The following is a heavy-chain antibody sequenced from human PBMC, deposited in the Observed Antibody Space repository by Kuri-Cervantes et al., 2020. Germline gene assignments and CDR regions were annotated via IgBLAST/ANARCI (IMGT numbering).Heavy chain of an antibody. V-gene: IGHV4-59*01. CDR1: GGSISSYY. CDR2: IYYSGST. J-gene: IGHJ4*02. D-gene: IGHD3-16*01. CDR3: AASGGRVLDY. Sequence: SATLSLTCTVSGGSISSYYWSWSRQPPGKGLEWIGYIYYSGSTNYNPSLKSRVTISVDTSKKQFSLKLSSVTAADTAVYYCAASGGRVLDYWGQGTLVTVSS.